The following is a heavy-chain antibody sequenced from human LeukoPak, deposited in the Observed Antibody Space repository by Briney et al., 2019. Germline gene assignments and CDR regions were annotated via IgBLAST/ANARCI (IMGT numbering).Heavy chain of an antibody. CDR2: MNPSSGNT. J-gene: IGHJ5*02. Sequence: ASVKDSFKASGYTFSNYDINWVRQATGQGLEWMGWMNPSSGNTGYAQKFQDRVTMTRDTTISTAYMQLSSLNSEDTAVYYCARGPSCSRMTCPYWFGPQGPGTLVTVSS. V-gene: IGHV1-8*01. CDR1: GYTFSNYD. CDR3: ARGPSCSRMTCPYWFGP. D-gene: IGHD2-2*01.